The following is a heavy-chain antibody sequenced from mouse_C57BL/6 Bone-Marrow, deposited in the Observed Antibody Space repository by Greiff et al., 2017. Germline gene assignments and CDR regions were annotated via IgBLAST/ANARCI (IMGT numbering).Heavy chain of an antibody. CDR2: IYPRRGNT. CDR1: GYTFTSYG. Sequence: QVQLQQSGAELARPGASVQLSCKASGYTFTSYGISWVKQRTGQGLEWIGEIYPRRGNTYYNEKFKGKATLTAAKSSSPAYMELRSLTSEDSAVDDCARQLRLRRDAMDYWGQGTSGTVSS. CDR3: ARQLRLRRDAMDY. J-gene: IGHJ4*01. D-gene: IGHD3-2*02. V-gene: IGHV1-81*01.